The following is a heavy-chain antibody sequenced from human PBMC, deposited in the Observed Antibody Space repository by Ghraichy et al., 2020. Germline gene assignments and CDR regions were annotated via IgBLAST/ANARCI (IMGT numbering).Heavy chain of an antibody. J-gene: IGHJ5*02. CDR3: ARVGCSGGSCYRRGNWFDP. Sequence: SETLSLTCTVSGGSISSYYWSWIRQPPGKGLEWIGYIYYSGSTNYNPSLKSRVTISVDTSKNQFSLKLSSVTAADTAVYYCARVGCSGGSCYRRGNWFDPWGQGTLVTVSS. D-gene: IGHD2-15*01. CDR1: GGSISSYY. CDR2: IYYSGST. V-gene: IGHV4-59*01.